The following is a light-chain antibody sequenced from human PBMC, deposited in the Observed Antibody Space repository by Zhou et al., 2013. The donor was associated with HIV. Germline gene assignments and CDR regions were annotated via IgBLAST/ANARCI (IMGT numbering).Light chain of an antibody. J-gene: IGKJ4*01. V-gene: IGKV3-11*01. CDR3: QQRSNWPLT. CDR2: DAS. CDR1: QSVSSY. Sequence: EIVLTQSPATLSLSPGERATLSCRASQSVSSYLAWYQQKPGQPPRLLIYDASNRATGIPARFSGSGSGTDFTLTISSLEPEDFALYYCQQRSNWPLTFGGGTKVEIK.